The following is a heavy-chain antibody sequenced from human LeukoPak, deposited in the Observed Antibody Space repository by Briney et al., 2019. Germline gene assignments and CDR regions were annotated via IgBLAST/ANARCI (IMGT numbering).Heavy chain of an antibody. J-gene: IGHJ4*02. D-gene: IGHD1-14*01. CDR2: IYSDGNT. V-gene: IGHV3-66*01. CDR1: GFIVSSNY. Sequence: GGSLRLSCAASGFIVSSNYMSWVRQAPGKGLEWVSFIYSDGNTYYSDSVQGRFTLSSDNSKNTLSLQMNSLRVEDTAVYYCARAPGFIDYWGQGTLVTVSS. CDR3: ARAPGFIDY.